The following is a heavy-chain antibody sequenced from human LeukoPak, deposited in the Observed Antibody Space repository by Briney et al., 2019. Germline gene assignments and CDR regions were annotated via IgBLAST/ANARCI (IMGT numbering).Heavy chain of an antibody. D-gene: IGHD2-2*01. CDR2: INPSGGST. CDR1: GYTFTSYY. J-gene: IGHJ4*02. CDR3: ARAHPGYCSSTSCSNFDY. Sequence: ASVKVSCKASGYTFTSYYMHWVRQAPGQGLEWMGIINPSGGSTSYAQKFQGRVTMTRDTSTSTVYMELSSLRSDDTAVYYCARAHPGYCSSTSCSNFDYWGQGTLVTVSS. V-gene: IGHV1-46*01.